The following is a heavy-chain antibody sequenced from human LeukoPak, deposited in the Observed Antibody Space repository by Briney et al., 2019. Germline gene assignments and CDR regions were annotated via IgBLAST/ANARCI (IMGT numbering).Heavy chain of an antibody. V-gene: IGHV4-59*01. CDR1: GGSISSYY. CDR3: ARFDPPGYSTTGGIDY. D-gene: IGHD3-22*01. Sequence: SETLSLTCTVSGGSISSYYWSWTRQPPGKGLEWIGYIYYSGSTNYNPSLKSRVTISVDTSKNQFSLKLSSVTAADTAVYYCARFDPPGYSTTGGIDYWGQGTLVTVSS. CDR2: IYYSGST. J-gene: IGHJ4*02.